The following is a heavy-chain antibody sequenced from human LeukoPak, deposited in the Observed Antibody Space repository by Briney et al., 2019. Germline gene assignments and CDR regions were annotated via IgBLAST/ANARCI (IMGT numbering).Heavy chain of an antibody. Sequence: GGSLRLSCAASGFTFSSAWMSWVRQAPGKGLEWVGRIKSKADGGTTDYAAPVKDRSTISRDDSKNTLYLQMNSLKTEDTAVYYCTSGYCSSTSCPLHYWGQGTLVTVSS. J-gene: IGHJ4*02. CDR2: IKSKADGGTT. D-gene: IGHD2-2*01. V-gene: IGHV3-15*01. CDR3: TSGYCSSTSCPLHY. CDR1: GFTFSSAW.